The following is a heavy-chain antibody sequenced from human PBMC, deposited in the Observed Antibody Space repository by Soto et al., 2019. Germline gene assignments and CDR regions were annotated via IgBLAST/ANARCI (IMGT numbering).Heavy chain of an antibody. CDR3: AKAVQLWSSVYYGMDV. Sequence: QVQLVESGGDVVQPGRSLRLSCAASGFTFSSYGMHWVRQAPGKGLEWVAVISYDGSNKYYADSVKGRFTISRDNSKNSLYLQMNSLRGEDTAVYYCAKAVQLWSSVYYGMDVWGQGTTVTVS. CDR2: ISYDGSNK. D-gene: IGHD5-18*01. V-gene: IGHV3-30*18. J-gene: IGHJ6*02. CDR1: GFTFSSYG.